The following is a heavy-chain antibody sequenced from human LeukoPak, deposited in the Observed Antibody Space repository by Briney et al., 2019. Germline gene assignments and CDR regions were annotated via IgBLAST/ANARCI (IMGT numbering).Heavy chain of an antibody. Sequence: NPGGSLRLSCAASGFTFSSYSMNWVRQAPGKGLEWVSSISSSSSYIYYADSVKGRFTLSRDNAKNSLYLQMNSLRAEDTAVYYCARMARYYYDSSGYAQFYYFDYWGQGTLVTVSS. CDR2: ISSSSSYI. CDR1: GFTFSSYS. J-gene: IGHJ4*02. V-gene: IGHV3-21*01. D-gene: IGHD3-22*01. CDR3: ARMARYYYDSSGYAQFYYFDY.